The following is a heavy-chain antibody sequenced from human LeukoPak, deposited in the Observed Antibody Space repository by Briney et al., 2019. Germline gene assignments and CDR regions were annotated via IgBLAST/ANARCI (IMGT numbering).Heavy chain of an antibody. J-gene: IGHJ4*02. CDR1: GGSISSSSYY. CDR3: ARHEWELLPHYFDY. CDR2: IYYSGST. D-gene: IGHD1-26*01. Sequence: PSETLSLTCTVSGGSISSSSYYWGWIRQPPGKGLEWIGSIYYSGSTYYNPSLKSRVTISVDTSKNQFSLKLSSVTAADTAVYYCARHEWELLPHYFDYWGQGTLVTVSS. V-gene: IGHV4-39*01.